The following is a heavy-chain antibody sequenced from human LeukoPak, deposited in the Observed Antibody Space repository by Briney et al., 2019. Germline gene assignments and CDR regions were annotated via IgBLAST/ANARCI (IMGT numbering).Heavy chain of an antibody. CDR2: ISRNGGST. D-gene: IGHD3-22*01. Sequence: GGSLRLSCSASGFTFSSFAMHWVRQAPGKGLEYVAAISRNGGSTYYADSVKGRFTISRDNSKNTLYLQMSSLRVEDTAVYYCARNDRGAFDIWGQGTMVTVSS. CDR3: ARNDRGAFDI. V-gene: IGHV3-64*04. CDR1: GFTFSSFA. J-gene: IGHJ3*02.